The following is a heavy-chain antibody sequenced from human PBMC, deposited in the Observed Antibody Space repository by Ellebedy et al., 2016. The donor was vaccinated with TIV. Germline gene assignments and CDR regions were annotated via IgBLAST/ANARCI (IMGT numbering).Heavy chain of an antibody. CDR2: IKSNPNGGTT. CDR3: TTDGAVAVATLFDY. CDR1: GLTFSNAW. V-gene: IGHV3-15*01. J-gene: IGHJ4*02. Sequence: GESLKISXAASGLTFSNAWMGWVRQAPGKGLEWVGRIKSNPNGGTTDYAAPVKGRFSISRDDSRNMVFLQMNSLQTEDTAVYFCTTDGAVAVATLFDYWGQGTLVTVSS. D-gene: IGHD6-19*01.